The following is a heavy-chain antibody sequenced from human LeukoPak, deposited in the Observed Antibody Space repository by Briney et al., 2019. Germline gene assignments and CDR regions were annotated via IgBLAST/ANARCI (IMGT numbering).Heavy chain of an antibody. V-gene: IGHV4-31*03. CDR1: GGSISSGCYY. Sequence: SETLSLTCTVSGGSISSGCYYWSWIRQHPGKGLEWIGYIYYSGSTYYNPSLKSRVTISVDTSKNQFSLKLSSVTAADTAVYYCARDAPLRVYGDYSAGLDVWGQGTTVTVSS. J-gene: IGHJ6*02. CDR3: ARDAPLRVYGDYSAGLDV. D-gene: IGHD4-17*01. CDR2: IYYSGST.